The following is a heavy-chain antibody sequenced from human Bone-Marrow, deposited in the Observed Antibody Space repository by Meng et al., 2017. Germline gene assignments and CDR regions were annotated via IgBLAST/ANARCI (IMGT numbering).Heavy chain of an antibody. CDR2: INAGNGNT. D-gene: IGHD3-16*02. CDR3: ARDKYYYYVWGSYRYTYFDD. V-gene: IGHV1-3*01. CDR1: GYTFTSYA. J-gene: IGHJ4*02. Sequence: SVTVSCKASGYTFTSYAMHWVRQAPGQRLEWMGWINAGNGNTKYSQKFQGRVTITRDTSASTAYMELSSLRSEDTAVYYCARDKYYYYVWGSYRYTYFDDWGQGTRVT.